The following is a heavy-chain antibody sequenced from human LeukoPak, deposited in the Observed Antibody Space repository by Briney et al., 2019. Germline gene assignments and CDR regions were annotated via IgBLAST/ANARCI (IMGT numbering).Heavy chain of an antibody. CDR1: GGPLNNKS. CDR2: IYYIENT. J-gene: IGHJ6*03. D-gene: IGHD3-10*01. V-gene: IGHV4-59*01. Sequence: SDTLPHTCTVSGGPLNNKSLLWIQQPPRKGLDWIGYIYYIENTHYNPSLKSRVTILVDTSKNQVSLKLSSVTAADTAVYFCARDWGVGGRPGYMDVWGKGTTVSVSS. CDR3: ARDWGVGGRPGYMDV.